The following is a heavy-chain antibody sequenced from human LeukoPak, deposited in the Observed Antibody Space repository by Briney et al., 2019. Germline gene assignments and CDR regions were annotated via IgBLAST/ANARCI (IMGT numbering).Heavy chain of an antibody. D-gene: IGHD3-9*01. J-gene: IGHJ4*02. Sequence: GGSLRLSCAASGFTFSSYAMSWVRQAPGKGLEWVSGISGSGGSTYYADSVKGRFTISRDNSKNTLYLQMNSLRAEDTAVYYCAKETYDILTGYFRGFDYWGQGTLVTVSS. CDR3: AKETYDILTGYFRGFDY. V-gene: IGHV3-23*01. CDR2: ISGSGGST. CDR1: GFTFSSYA.